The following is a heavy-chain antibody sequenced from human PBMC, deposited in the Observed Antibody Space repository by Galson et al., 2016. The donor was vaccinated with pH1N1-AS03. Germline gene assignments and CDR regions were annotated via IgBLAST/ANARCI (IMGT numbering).Heavy chain of an antibody. CDR3: ARGSGTSATTSLPY. CDR2: ISGDSSQT. D-gene: IGHD2-15*01. J-gene: IGHJ4*02. CDR1: GYDFNKYG. Sequence: SVKVSCKASGYDFNKYGITWVRQAPGQGLEWVGWISGDSSQTKSTQIVQNRVTLTTDTSTSTAYLEMRSLRSDDTAVYYCARGSGTSATTSLPYWGQGTLVTVSS. V-gene: IGHV1-18*01.